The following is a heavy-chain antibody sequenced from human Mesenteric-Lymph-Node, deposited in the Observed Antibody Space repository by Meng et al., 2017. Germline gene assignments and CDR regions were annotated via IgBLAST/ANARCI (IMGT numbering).Heavy chain of an antibody. Sequence: GESLKISCAASGFTLSNYWMTWVRQAPGKGLEWVAVISYDGSNKYYADSVKGRFTISRDNSKNTLYLQMNSLRAEDTAVYYCARAKTYDYWGQGTLVTVSS. V-gene: IGHV3-30*01. CDR3: ARAKTYDY. CDR2: ISYDGSNK. CDR1: GFTLSNYW. J-gene: IGHJ4*02.